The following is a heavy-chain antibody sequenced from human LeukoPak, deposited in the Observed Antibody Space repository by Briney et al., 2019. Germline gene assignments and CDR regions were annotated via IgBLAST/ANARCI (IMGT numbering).Heavy chain of an antibody. Sequence: GGSLRLSCAASGFTFSSYGMHWVRQAPGKGLEWVAFIRYDGSNKYYADSVKGRFTISRDNSKNTLYLQMNSLRAEDTAVYYCAKSGRRYSDYGNNYYYYMDVWGKGTTVTVSS. CDR3: AKSGRRYSDYGNNYYYYMDV. V-gene: IGHV3-30*02. D-gene: IGHD4-11*01. CDR2: IRYDGSNK. J-gene: IGHJ6*03. CDR1: GFTFSSYG.